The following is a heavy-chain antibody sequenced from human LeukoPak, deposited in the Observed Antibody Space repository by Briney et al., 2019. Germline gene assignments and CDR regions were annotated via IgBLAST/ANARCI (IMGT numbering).Heavy chain of an antibody. CDR2: LSGSGGST. D-gene: IGHD3-22*01. CDR3: AKVQSYYYDSSGPSDAFDI. J-gene: IGHJ3*02. CDR1: GFTFSSYA. V-gene: IGHV3-23*01. Sequence: GGSLRLSCAASGFTFSSYAMSWVRQAPGKGLEWVSALSGSGGSTYYADSVKGRFTISRDNSKNTLYLQMNSLRAEDTAVYYCAKVQSYYYDSSGPSDAFDIWGQGTMVTVSS.